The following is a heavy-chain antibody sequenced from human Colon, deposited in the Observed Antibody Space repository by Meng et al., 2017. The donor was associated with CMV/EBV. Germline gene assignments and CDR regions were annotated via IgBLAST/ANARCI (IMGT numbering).Heavy chain of an antibody. V-gene: IGHV4-61*01. D-gene: IGHD2-2*01. CDR3: ERDRGRGEYCSSTSCHRSPYYYYGMDV. J-gene: IGHJ6*02. Sequence: SQTLSLTCTVSGGSVSSGSYYWSWIRQPPGKGLEWIGYIYYSGSTNYNPSLKSRVTISVDTSKNQFSLKLSSVTAADTAVYYCERDRGRGEYCSSTSCHRSPYYYYGMDVWGQGTTVTVSS. CDR2: IYYSGST. CDR1: GGSVSSGSYY.